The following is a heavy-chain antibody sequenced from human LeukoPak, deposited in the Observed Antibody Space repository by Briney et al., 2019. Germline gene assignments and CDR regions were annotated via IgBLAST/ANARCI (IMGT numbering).Heavy chain of an antibody. J-gene: IGHJ4*02. CDR2: IKQDGSEK. Sequence: GGSLRLSCTACGFTFSSYWMSWVRQAPGKGLEWVANIKQDGSEKYYVDSVKGRFTISRDNAKNSLYLQMNSLRAEDMAVYYCARHDHYSGGSCVYWGQGTLVTVSS. CDR3: ARHDHYSGGSCVY. D-gene: IGHD2-15*01. CDR1: GFTFSSYW. V-gene: IGHV3-7*01.